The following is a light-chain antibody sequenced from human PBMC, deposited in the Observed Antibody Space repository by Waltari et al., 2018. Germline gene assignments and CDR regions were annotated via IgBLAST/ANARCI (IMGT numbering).Light chain of an antibody. V-gene: IGKV1-12*01. CDR1: QAISSW. J-gene: IGKJ2*01. CDR3: QQYYDGRT. Sequence: DIQMTQSPSSVSASVGDRVTITCRASQAISSWLAWYQQKPGKAPKLLIYAASSLQSGVPSRFSGSGFGTDFTLTISSLQSEDFAVYYCQQYYDGRTFGQGTKV. CDR2: AAS.